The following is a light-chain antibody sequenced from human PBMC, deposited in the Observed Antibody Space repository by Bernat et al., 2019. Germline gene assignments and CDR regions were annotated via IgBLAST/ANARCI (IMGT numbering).Light chain of an antibody. CDR1: QSVPNNY. CDR3: QQYGSSRT. J-gene: IGKJ1*01. V-gene: IGKV3-20*01. CDR2: GAS. Sequence: EIMLTQSPGTLSLSPGAGVTLSCRASQSVPNNYLAWYQQQPGQAPRLLIYGASARVTGIPDRFSGSGSGTDFTLTISRLEPEDFAVYYCQQYGSSRTFGQGTKVEIK.